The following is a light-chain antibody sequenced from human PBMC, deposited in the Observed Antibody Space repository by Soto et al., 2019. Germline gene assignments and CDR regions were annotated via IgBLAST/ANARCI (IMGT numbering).Light chain of an antibody. J-gene: IGKJ3*01. CDR1: QGISDS. V-gene: IGKV1-9*01. CDR3: QQLNTYPRT. CDR2: AAS. Sequence: IQLTQSPSSLSASIGDRVTITCRASQGISDSLAWYQQKPGKAPSLLMYAASTLQSGVPSRFSGSGSGTDFTLTINSLKPEDFATYYCQQLNTYPRTFGPGTEVDVK.